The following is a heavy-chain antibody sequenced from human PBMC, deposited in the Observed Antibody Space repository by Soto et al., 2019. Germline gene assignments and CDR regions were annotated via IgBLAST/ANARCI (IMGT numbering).Heavy chain of an antibody. J-gene: IGHJ4*02. V-gene: IGHV3-30-3*01. Sequence: GGSLRLSCAASGFTFSSYAMHWVRQAPGKGLEWVAVISYDGSNKYYADSVKGRFTISRDNSKNTLYLQMNSLRAEDTAVYYCARVGGTRGYCSGGSCFLDQKVDRNFDYWGQGTLVTVSS. CDR1: GFTFSSYA. CDR2: ISYDGSNK. D-gene: IGHD2-15*01. CDR3: ARVGGTRGYCSGGSCFLDQKVDRNFDY.